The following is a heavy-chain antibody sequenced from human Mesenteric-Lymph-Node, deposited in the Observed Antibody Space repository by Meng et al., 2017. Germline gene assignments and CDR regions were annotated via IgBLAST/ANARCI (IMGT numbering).Heavy chain of an antibody. CDR1: GFSFSSYP. Sequence: GESLKISCADSGFSFSSYPMSWVRQAPGKGLEWVSAISADARDTYYADSVKGRFTISRDNSKNTLYLQMNSLRAEDTAVYYGARDRGSSGWRPPFAYWGQGTLVTVSS. CDR3: ARDRGSSGWRPPFAY. V-gene: IGHV3-23*01. CDR2: ISADARDT. D-gene: IGHD6-19*01. J-gene: IGHJ4*02.